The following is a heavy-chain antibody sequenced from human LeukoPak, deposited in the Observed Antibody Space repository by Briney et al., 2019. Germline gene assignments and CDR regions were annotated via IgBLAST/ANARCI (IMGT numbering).Heavy chain of an antibody. CDR1: GGSFRGYY. Sequence: PSETLSLTCVVYGGSFRGYYWNWIRQPPGKGLEWIGEINHSGSTNYNPSLKSRVTISVDTSKNQLSLEVSSVTAADTAVYYCARGMALAAVFDYWGQGTLVTVSS. D-gene: IGHD2-15*01. CDR2: INHSGST. J-gene: IGHJ4*02. V-gene: IGHV4-34*01. CDR3: ARGMALAAVFDY.